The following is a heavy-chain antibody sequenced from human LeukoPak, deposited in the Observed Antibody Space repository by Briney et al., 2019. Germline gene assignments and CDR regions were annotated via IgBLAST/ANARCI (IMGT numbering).Heavy chain of an antibody. CDR3: ARAGYYGSGADYYGMDV. V-gene: IGHV3-30*03. J-gene: IGHJ6*02. CDR2: ISYDGSNK. D-gene: IGHD3-10*01. CDR1: GFTFSSYG. Sequence: GGSLRLSCAASGFTFSSYGIHWVRQAPGKGLEWVAVISYDGSNKYYADSVKGRFTISRDNSKNTLYLQMNSLRAEDTAVYYCARAGYYGSGADYYGMDVWGQGTTITVSS.